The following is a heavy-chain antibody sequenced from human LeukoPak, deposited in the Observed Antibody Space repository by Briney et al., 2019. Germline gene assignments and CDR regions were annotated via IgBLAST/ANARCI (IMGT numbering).Heavy chain of an antibody. CDR3: ARLTVTPYYFDY. D-gene: IGHD4-17*01. CDR1: GYTLTSYA. Sequence: GASVKVSCKASGYTLTSYAIHWVRQAPGQSPEWMGWINVGNGNTKYSQKFQGRVTITRDTSASTAYMELSSLRSEDTAVYYCARLTVTPYYFDYWGQGTLVTVSS. J-gene: IGHJ4*02. CDR2: INVGNGNT. V-gene: IGHV1-3*01.